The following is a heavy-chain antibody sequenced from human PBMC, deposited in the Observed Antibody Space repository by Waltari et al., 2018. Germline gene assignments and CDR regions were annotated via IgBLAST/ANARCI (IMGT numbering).Heavy chain of an antibody. CDR2: IGHTGTNT. J-gene: IGHJ5*01. V-gene: IGHV3-23*01. Sequence: EVRLLDSGGALVQPGGSLRLSCAASGFPFSNFAMGWVRQAPGKGLEGVSAIGHTGTNTYYRASVKGRFTVAREDSKNTLYMGMSGLRVEDTAIYYCVGDLGPGGNTCDSWGRRTLVTVSS. CDR1: GFPFSNFA. D-gene: IGHD3-16*01. CDR3: VGDLGPGGNTCDS.